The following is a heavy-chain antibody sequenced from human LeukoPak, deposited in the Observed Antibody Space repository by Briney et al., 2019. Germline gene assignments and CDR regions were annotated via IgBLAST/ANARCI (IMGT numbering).Heavy chain of an antibody. CDR2: INPSGGST. D-gene: IGHD6-19*01. Sequence: VASVKGSCKASGYTFTSYYMHWVRQAPGQGLGRMGIINPSGGSTSYAQKFQGRVTMTRDTSTSTVYMELSSLRSEDTAVYYCASMYSSGWPFDYWGQGTLVTVSS. J-gene: IGHJ4*02. CDR1: GYTFTSYY. V-gene: IGHV1-46*01. CDR3: ASMYSSGWPFDY.